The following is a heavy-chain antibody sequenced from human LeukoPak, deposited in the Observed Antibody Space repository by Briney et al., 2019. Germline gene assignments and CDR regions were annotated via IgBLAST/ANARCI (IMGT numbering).Heavy chain of an antibody. V-gene: IGHV3-23*01. D-gene: IGHD6-13*01. CDR1: GFTFSSYE. CDR3: AKDRRIVAVGPRRTIKNCLDP. CDR2: ISGSGGSV. Sequence: GGSLRLSCAASGFTFSSYEMNWFRQAPGKGLEWVSAISGSGGSVYYADSVKGRFTISRDNSKNTLYLQMKSLRAEDTAVYYCAKDRRIVAVGPRRTIKNCLDPWGQGTLVTVSS. J-gene: IGHJ5*02.